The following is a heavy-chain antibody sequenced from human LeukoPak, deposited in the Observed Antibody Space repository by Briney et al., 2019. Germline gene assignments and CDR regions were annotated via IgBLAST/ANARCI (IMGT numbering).Heavy chain of an antibody. CDR1: GFTFCTYG. CDR2: ISYDGSNE. Sequence: GGSLRLSCAASGFTFCTYGMHWVRQAPGKGLEWVAVISYDGSNEYYADSVKGRFTISRDNSKNTLYLQMSSLRAEDTAVYYCAKEFNRGLPDYWGQGTLVTVPS. V-gene: IGHV3-30*18. D-gene: IGHD2-21*01. J-gene: IGHJ4*02. CDR3: AKEFNRGLPDY.